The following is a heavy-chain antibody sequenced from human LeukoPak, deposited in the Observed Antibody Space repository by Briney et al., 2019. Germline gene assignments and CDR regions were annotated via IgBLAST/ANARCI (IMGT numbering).Heavy chain of an antibody. V-gene: IGHV4-59*08. CDR2: IYYSGST. CDR1: GGSISSFY. J-gene: IGHJ6*02. Sequence: SETLSLTCTVSGGSISSFYWSWIRQPPGKGLVWIGYIYYSGSTNYNPSLKSRVTISVDTSKDQFSLKLTSVTAADTAVYYCARSLSANLVFFLWGQGTTVTVSS. D-gene: IGHD2/OR15-2a*01. CDR3: ARSLSANLVFFL.